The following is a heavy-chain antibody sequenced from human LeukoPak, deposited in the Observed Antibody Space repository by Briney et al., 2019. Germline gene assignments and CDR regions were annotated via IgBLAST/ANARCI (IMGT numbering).Heavy chain of an antibody. D-gene: IGHD2-2*01. J-gene: IGHJ4*02. V-gene: IGHV1-46*01. CDR2: FDPEDGET. Sequence: ASVKVSCKASGYTFTDYYMHWVRQAPGQGLEWMGGFDPEDGETFYAQKFQGRVTMTRDTSTSTVYMELSSLRSEDTAVYYCARGGYRRYFDYWGQGTLVTVSS. CDR1: GYTFTDYY. CDR3: ARGGYRRYFDY.